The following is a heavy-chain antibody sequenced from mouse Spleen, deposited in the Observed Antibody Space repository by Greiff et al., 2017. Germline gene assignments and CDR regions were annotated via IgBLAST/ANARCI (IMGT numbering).Heavy chain of an antibody. CDR1: GFTFSSYA. Sequence: EVKVVESGGGLVKRGGSLKLSCAASGFTFSSYAMSWVRQTPEKRLEWVATISSGGGNTYYPDSVKGRFTISRDNAKNTLYLQMSSLKSEDTAMYYCARQITTVVAPFAYWGQGTLVTVSA. CDR3: ARQITTVVAPFAY. D-gene: IGHD1-1*01. J-gene: IGHJ3*01. V-gene: IGHV5-9*04. CDR2: ISSGGGNT.